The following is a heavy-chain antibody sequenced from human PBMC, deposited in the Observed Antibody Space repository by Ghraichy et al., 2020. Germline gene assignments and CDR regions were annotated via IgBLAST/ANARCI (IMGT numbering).Heavy chain of an antibody. J-gene: IGHJ6*03. CDR2: ISGSGGST. CDR1: GFTFSSYA. CDR3: AKGFENWAYYYYYMDV. Sequence: GGSLRLSCAASGFTFSSYAMSWVRQAPGKGLEWVSAISGSGGSTYYADSVKGRFTISRDNSKNTLYLQMNSLRAEDTAVYYCAKGFENWAYYYYYMDVWGKGTTVTVSS. V-gene: IGHV3-23*01. D-gene: IGHD7-27*01.